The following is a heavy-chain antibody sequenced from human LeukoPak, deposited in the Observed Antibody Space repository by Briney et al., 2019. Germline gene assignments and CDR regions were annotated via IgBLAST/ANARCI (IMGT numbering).Heavy chain of an antibody. CDR2: ISSSGSTI. CDR3: AKDGDSSGWYKDFDY. V-gene: IGHV3-48*03. CDR1: GFTFSSYE. D-gene: IGHD6-19*01. Sequence: PGGSLRLSCAASGFTFSSYEMNWVRQAPGKGLEWVSYISSSGSTIYYADSVKGRFTISRDNSKNTLYLQMNSLRAEDTAVYYCAKDGDSSGWYKDFDYWGQGTLVTVSS. J-gene: IGHJ4*02.